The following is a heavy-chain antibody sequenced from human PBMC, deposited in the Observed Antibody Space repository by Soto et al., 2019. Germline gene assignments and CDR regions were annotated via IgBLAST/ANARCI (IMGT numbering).Heavy chain of an antibody. D-gene: IGHD3-3*01. CDR2: IIPILGIA. CDR3: AREFFGVVSYPSWFDP. Sequence: SVKVSCKASGGTFSSYTISWVRQAPGQGLEWMGRIIPILGIANYAQKFQGRVTITADKSTSTAYMELSSLRSEDTAVYYCAREFFGVVSYPSWFDPWGQGTLVTVSS. V-gene: IGHV1-69*04. CDR1: GGTFSSYT. J-gene: IGHJ5*02.